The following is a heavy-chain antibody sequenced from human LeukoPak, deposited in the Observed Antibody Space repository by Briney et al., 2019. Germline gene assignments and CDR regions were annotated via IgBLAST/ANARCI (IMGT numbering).Heavy chain of an antibody. V-gene: IGHV3-9*01. D-gene: IGHD3-22*01. CDR2: ISWNSDTK. CDR1: GFNFYDHA. CDR3: AKARQLHYYDSSGYYFDL. Sequence: HAGRSLRLSCAASGFNFYDHAMHWVRQAPGKGLEWASGISWNSDTKDYADSVKGRFTISRDNAKNSLYLQMNNLRAEDTALYYCAKARQLHYYDSSGYYFDLWGQGTLVTVSS. J-gene: IGHJ5*02.